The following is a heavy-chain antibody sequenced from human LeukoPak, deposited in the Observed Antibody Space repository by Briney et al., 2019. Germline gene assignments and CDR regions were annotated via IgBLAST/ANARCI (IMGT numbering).Heavy chain of an antibody. CDR2: IYYSGST. Sequence: SETLSLTRTVSGGSISSYYWSWIRQPPGKGLEWIGYIYYSGSTNYNPSLKSRVTISVDTSKNQFSLRLSSVTAADTAVYYCARVSTNYYDSSGYYSPKYFDYWGQGTLVTVSS. CDR1: GGSISSYY. CDR3: ARVSTNYYDSSGYYSPKYFDY. J-gene: IGHJ4*02. D-gene: IGHD3-22*01. V-gene: IGHV4-59*01.